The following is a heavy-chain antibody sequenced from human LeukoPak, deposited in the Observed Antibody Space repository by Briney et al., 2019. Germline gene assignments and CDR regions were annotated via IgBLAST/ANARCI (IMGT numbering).Heavy chain of an antibody. V-gene: IGHV3-33*01. CDR1: GFTFSSYG. D-gene: IGHD6-6*01. Sequence: GGSLRLSCAASGFTFSSYGMHWVRQAPGKGLEWVAVIWYDGSNKYYADSVKSRFTISRDNSKNTLYLQMNSLRAEDTAVYYCAREYSSSSVAFDIWGQGTMVTVSS. CDR3: AREYSSSSVAFDI. CDR2: IWYDGSNK. J-gene: IGHJ3*02.